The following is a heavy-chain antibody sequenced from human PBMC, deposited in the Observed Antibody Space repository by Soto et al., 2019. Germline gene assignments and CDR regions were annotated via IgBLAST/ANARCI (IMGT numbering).Heavy chain of an antibody. Sequence: GVSLRLSFAASGFTFSSYAMSWFRQAPGKGLEWVSAISGSGGSTYYADSVKGRFTISRDNSKNTLYLQMNSLRAEDTAVYYCAKDSITMVRGVIRAIDYSSYYGMDVWGQGSTFTVSS. CDR2: ISGSGGST. CDR3: AKDSITMVRGVIRAIDYSSYYGMDV. V-gene: IGHV3-23*01. D-gene: IGHD3-10*01. J-gene: IGHJ6*02. CDR1: GFTFSSYA.